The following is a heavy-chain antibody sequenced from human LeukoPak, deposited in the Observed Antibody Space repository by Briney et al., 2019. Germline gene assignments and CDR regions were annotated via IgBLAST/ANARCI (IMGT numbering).Heavy chain of an antibody. D-gene: IGHD3-22*01. CDR2: ISGSGGST. V-gene: IGHV3-23*01. CDR1: GFTFSSYA. CDR3: AKAPPLYDSSGYTTRFDY. Sequence: PGGSLRLSCAASGFTFSSYAMSWVRQAPGKGLEWVSAISGSGGSTYYADSVEGRFTISRDNSKNTLYLQLNSLRAEDTAVYYCAKAPPLYDSSGYTTRFDYWGQGTLVTVSS. J-gene: IGHJ4*02.